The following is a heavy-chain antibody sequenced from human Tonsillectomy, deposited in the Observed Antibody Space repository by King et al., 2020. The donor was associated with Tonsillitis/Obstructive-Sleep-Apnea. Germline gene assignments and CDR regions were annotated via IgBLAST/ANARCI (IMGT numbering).Heavy chain of an antibody. D-gene: IGHD1-14*01. CDR3: ARSPPGWAFDY. J-gene: IGHJ4*02. V-gene: IGHV3-21*01. Sequence: VQLVESGGGLVKPGGSLRLSCAASEFMFSSYSMNWVRQAPGKGLEWVSFITSSSFINYADSVKGRVTISRDNAKNPLYLQMNSPRAEYSAVYYCARSPPGWAFDYWGQGTLVTVSS. CDR1: EFMFSSYS. CDR2: ITSSSFI.